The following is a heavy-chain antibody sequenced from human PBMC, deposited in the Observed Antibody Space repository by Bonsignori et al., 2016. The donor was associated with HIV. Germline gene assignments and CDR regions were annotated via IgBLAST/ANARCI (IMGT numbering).Heavy chain of an antibody. V-gene: IGHV3-21*01. J-gene: IGHJ4*02. Sequence: VRQAPGKGLEWVSSISSSSSYIYYADSVKGRFTISRDNAKNSLYLQMNSLRAEDTAVYYCARDPQEGHFDYWGQGTLVTVSS. CDR2: ISSSSSYI. CDR3: ARDPQEGHFDY.